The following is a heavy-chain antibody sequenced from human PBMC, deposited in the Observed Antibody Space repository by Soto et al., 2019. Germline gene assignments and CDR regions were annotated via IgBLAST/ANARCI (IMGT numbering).Heavy chain of an antibody. CDR1: GYLFTAYS. D-gene: IGHD2-15*01. Sequence: GASVKVSFKASGYLFTAYSMHWVRLATGQGLEWMGVVNPSGGSTKYAQNFQGRVTMTRDTSTTTIYMELSSLRSDDTAIYYCAREENCSGGTCYSEYFHRWGQGTLVTVSS. J-gene: IGHJ1*01. CDR2: VNPSGGST. V-gene: IGHV1-46*01. CDR3: AREENCSGGTCYSEYFHR.